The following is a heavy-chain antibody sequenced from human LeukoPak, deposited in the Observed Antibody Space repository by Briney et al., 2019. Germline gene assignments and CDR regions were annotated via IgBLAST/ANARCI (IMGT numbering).Heavy chain of an antibody. V-gene: IGHV1-8*01. CDR3: ARGHYYDSSGYYSDASDI. J-gene: IGHJ3*02. CDR2: MNPNSGNT. Sequence: GASVKVSCKASGYTFTSYDINWVRQATGQGLEWMGWMNPNSGNTGYAQKFQGRVTMTRNTSISTAYMELSSLRSEDTAVYYCARGHYYDSSGYYSDASDIWGQGTMVTVSS. CDR1: GYTFTSYD. D-gene: IGHD3-22*01.